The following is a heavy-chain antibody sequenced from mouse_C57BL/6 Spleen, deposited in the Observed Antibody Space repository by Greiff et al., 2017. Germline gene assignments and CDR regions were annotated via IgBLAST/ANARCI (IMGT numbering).Heavy chain of an antibody. CDR2: IDPSDSYT. J-gene: IGHJ4*01. V-gene: IGHV1-69*01. CDR3: ARRMITTGYYYAMDY. D-gene: IGHD2-4*01. Sequence: QVQLQQPGAELVMPGASVKLSCKASGYTFTSYWMHWVKQRPGQGLEWIGEIDPSDSYTNYNQKFKGKSTLTVDKSSSTAYMQLSSLTSEDSAVYYCARRMITTGYYYAMDYGGQGTSVTVSS. CDR1: GYTFTSYW.